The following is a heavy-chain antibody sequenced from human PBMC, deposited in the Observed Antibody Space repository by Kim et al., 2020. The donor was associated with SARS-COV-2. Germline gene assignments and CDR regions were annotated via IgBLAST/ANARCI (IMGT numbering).Heavy chain of an antibody. Sequence: ASVKVSCKASGYTFTSYDINWVRQATGQGLEWMGWMNPNSGNTGYAQKFQGRVTMTRNTSISTAYMELSSLRSEDTAVYYCARHSSSWYVYYYYGMDVWGQGTTVTVSS. CDR3: ARHSSSWYVYYYYGMDV. CDR2: MNPNSGNT. J-gene: IGHJ6*02. V-gene: IGHV1-8*01. CDR1: GYTFTSYD. D-gene: IGHD6-13*01.